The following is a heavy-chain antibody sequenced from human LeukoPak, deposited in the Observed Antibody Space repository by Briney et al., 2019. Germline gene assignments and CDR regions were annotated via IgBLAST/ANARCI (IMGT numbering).Heavy chain of an antibody. CDR2: ISGYNGTT. V-gene: IGHV1-18*01. D-gene: IGHD5-12*01. CDR1: GYTVTSYG. J-gene: IGHJ5*02. Sequence: SLKVSSKASGYTVTSYGIIWARESPGPGLEWRGWISGYNGTTKYAEKLHGSVTMTTDTPTSTAYMELRSLRSDATAVYYGARDRGVNSGYDYWVPFDRWGQGTTVTVSS. CDR3: ARDRGVNSGYDYWVPFDR.